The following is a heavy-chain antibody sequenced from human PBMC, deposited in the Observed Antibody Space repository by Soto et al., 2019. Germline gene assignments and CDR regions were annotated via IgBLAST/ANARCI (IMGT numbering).Heavy chain of an antibody. V-gene: IGHV4-31*03. J-gene: IGHJ5*02. Sequence: QVQLQESGPGLVKPSETLSLTCTVSGGSITRGGYYWSWIRQHPGKGLEWIGYIYNSGTTYYNPSLKSRVTISVDTSKNQFSLELTSVTAADPAVYYCASAPAPWGQGTLVTVSS. CDR2: IYNSGTT. CDR3: ASAPAP. CDR1: GGSITRGGYY.